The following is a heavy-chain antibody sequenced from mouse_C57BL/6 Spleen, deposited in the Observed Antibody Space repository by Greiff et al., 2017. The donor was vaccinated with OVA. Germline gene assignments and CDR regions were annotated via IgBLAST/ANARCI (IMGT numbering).Heavy chain of an antibody. J-gene: IGHJ1*03. V-gene: IGHV1-52*01. CDR2: IDPSDSET. CDR1: GYTFTSYW. Sequence: VQLQQPGAELVRPGSSVKLSCKASGYTFTSYWMHWVEQRPIQGLEWIGNIDPSDSETHYNQKFKDKATLTVDKSSSTAYMQLSSLTSEDSAVYYCARSGSSYGYFDVWGTGTTVTVSS. CDR3: ARSGSSYGYFDV. D-gene: IGHD1-1*01.